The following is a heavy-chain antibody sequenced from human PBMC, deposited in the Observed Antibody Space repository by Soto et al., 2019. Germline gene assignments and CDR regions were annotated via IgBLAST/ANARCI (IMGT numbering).Heavy chain of an antibody. CDR1: GFTFSSYA. J-gene: IGHJ4*02. V-gene: IGHV3-23*01. CDR2: ISGSGGGT. CDR3: AKDRSILEVATPGY. Sequence: EVQLLESGGGLVQPGGSLRLSCAASGFTFSSYAMSWVRETPGKGLEWVSAISGSGGGTYYADSVKGRFTISRDNSKNTLYLQMNSLRAEDTAVYYCAKDRSILEVATPGYWGQGTLVTVSS. D-gene: IGHD6-19*01.